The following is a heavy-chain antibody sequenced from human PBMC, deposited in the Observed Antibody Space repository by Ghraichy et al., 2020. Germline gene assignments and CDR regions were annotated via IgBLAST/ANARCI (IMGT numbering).Heavy chain of an antibody. V-gene: IGHV1-18*04. CDR1: GYTFTSYG. CDR3: ARNVGTFTMIVVWGAFDI. J-gene: IGHJ3*02. Sequence: ASVKVSCKASGYTFTSYGISWVRQAPGQGLEWMGWISAYNGNTNYAQKLQGRVTMTTDTSTSTAYMELRSLRSDDTAVYYCARNVGTFTMIVVWGAFDIWGQGTMVTVSS. CDR2: ISAYNGNT. D-gene: IGHD3-22*01.